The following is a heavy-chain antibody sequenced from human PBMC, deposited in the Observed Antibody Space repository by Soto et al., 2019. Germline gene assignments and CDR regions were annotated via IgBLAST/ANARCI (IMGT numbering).Heavy chain of an antibody. CDR1: GFTFSSYA. CDR3: ARDAFGGDYLDAFDI. Sequence: GGSLRLSCAASGFTFSSYAMHWVRQAPGKGLEYVSAISSNGGSTYYANSVKGRFTISRDNSKNTLYLQMGSLRAEDMAVYYCARDAFGGDYLDAFDIWGQGTMVTVSS. V-gene: IGHV3-64*01. D-gene: IGHD4-17*01. J-gene: IGHJ3*02. CDR2: ISSNGGST.